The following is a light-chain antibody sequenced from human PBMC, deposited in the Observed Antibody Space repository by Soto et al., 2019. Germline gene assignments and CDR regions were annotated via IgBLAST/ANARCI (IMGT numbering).Light chain of an antibody. CDR2: AAS. CDR1: QSINSY. Sequence: DIQMTQAPSSLSASLGDRVTITCRASQSINSYLHWYQLKPGKAPQLLIYAASTLHSGVPSRFSGSGSGTDFTLTISSLQPEDFATYYCQQGFSIPRTFGQGTLLEV. V-gene: IGKV1-39*01. CDR3: QQGFSIPRT. J-gene: IGKJ5*01.